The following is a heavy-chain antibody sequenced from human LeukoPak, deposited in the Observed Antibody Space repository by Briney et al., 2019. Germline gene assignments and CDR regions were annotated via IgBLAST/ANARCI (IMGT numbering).Heavy chain of an antibody. CDR3: ARGREGDYFDY. CDR2: ISYSGGST. Sequence: GGSLRLSCAASGFTFSNYAMSWVRQAPGKGLEWVSGISYSGGSTYYADSVKGRFTISRDNSKNTLYLQMNSLRAEDTALYYCARGREGDYFDYWGQGTLVTVSS. J-gene: IGHJ4*02. CDR1: GFTFSNYA. V-gene: IGHV3-23*01.